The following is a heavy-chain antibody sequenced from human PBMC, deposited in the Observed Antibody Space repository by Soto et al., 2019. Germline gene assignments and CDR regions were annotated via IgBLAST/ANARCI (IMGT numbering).Heavy chain of an antibody. CDR1: GSSFSAYY. Sequence: SETLSLTFTVYGSSFSAYYWSWIRQHPGKGLEKIGEINHSGSTNYNPSLKSRVIISVDTSKNQFSLKLCSVTAADMAVYYCARYRRGYYDYYYMDVWGKGTTVT. CDR2: INHSGST. V-gene: IGHV4-34*01. CDR3: ARYRRGYYDYYYMDV. J-gene: IGHJ6*03.